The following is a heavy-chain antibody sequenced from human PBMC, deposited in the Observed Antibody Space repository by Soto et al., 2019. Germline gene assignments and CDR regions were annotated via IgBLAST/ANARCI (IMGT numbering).Heavy chain of an antibody. CDR1: GYALTNST. V-gene: IGHV1-3*01. D-gene: IGHD2-15*01. CDR2: INGGTGHT. J-gene: IGHJ5*02. Sequence: ASVKVSCNTSGYALTNSTIHWVRQAPGQSLEWMGWINGGTGHTRYSQKFQARVTITKDSSASSAYMELSSLRSEDTAVYYCARVLTPNWFDPWGQGTLVTVSS. CDR3: ARVLTPNWFDP.